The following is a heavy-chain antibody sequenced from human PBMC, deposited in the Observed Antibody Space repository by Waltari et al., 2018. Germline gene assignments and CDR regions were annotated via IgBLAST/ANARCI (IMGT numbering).Heavy chain of an antibody. J-gene: IGHJ4*02. D-gene: IGHD2-15*01. Sequence: QLQLQQSGPGLVKPSESLSLTCAVSGDSMNRHNWWSWVRQSPGKGLEWIGQIHGSGRTNYNPSLEGRVTVSIDTSNNQFSLKVSYATAADTAVYYCARDRGRGLYLDSWGQGSLVTVSP. CDR1: GDSMNRHNW. CDR2: IHGSGRT. V-gene: IGHV4-4*02. CDR3: ARDRGRGLYLDS.